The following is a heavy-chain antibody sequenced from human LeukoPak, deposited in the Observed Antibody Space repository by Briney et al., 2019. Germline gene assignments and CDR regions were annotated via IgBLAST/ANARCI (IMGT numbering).Heavy chain of an antibody. V-gene: IGHV4-39*01. D-gene: IGHD3-10*01. J-gene: IGHJ4*02. CDR2: IYYSGST. CDR3: ARHSGFISADY. Sequence: PSETLSLTCTVSGGSISSSGYYWGWIRQPPWKGLEWIGSIYYSGSTYYNPSLKSRVTISVDTSKKQFSLKLSSVTAADTAVYYCARHSGFISADYWGQGTLVTVSS. CDR1: GGSISSSGYY.